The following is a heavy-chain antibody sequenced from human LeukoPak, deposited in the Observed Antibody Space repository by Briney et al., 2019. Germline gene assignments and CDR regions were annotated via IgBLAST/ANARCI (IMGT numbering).Heavy chain of an antibody. V-gene: IGHV4-39*01. CDR1: GGSISSSSYY. CDR3: ARTSGSGDSSGYYYSPDFDH. Sequence: PSETLSLTCTVSGGSISSSSYYWGWIRQPPGKGLEWIGSIYYSGSTYYNPSLKSRVTISVDTSKNQFSLKLSSVTAADTAVYYCARTSGSGDSSGYYYSPDFDHWGQGTLVTVSS. J-gene: IGHJ4*02. D-gene: IGHD3-22*01. CDR2: IYYSGST.